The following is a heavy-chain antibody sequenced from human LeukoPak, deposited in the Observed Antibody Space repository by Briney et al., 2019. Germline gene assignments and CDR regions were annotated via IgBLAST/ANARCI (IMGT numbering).Heavy chain of an antibody. V-gene: IGHV4-39*07. CDR1: GGSLDNSNFY. CDR3: ARDSRYDSSGHAP. Sequence: SETLSLTCLLSGGSLDNSNFYWVWIRQPPGKGLEWIGSIYYTATTYYSPSLKSRVTISVDTSKSQFSLKLSSVTAADTAVYFCARDSRYDSSGHAPWGQGSLVTVSS. CDR2: IYYTATT. D-gene: IGHD3-22*01. J-gene: IGHJ5*02.